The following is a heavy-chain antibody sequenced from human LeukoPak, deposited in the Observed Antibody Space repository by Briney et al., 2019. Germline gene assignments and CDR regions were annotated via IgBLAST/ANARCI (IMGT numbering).Heavy chain of an antibody. D-gene: IGHD3-10*01. Sequence: SETLSLTCSVSGGSINHYYGTWIRQPPGRGLEWIGFIYYTGTTNCNPSLKSRVTISVDTSKNQFSLKLSSVTAADTAVYYCARYNTVNRGFTAVDFWGQGTPVTVSS. CDR2: IYYTGTT. V-gene: IGHV4-59*01. J-gene: IGHJ4*02. CDR1: GGSINHYY. CDR3: ARYNTVNRGFTAVDF.